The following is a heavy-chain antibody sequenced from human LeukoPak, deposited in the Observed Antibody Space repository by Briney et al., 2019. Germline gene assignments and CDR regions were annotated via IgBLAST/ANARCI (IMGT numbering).Heavy chain of an antibody. CDR2: ISGSGGST. CDR1: GFTVSSNY. Sequence: GGSLRLSCAASGFTVSSNYMSWVRQAPGKGLEWVSAISGSGGSTYYADSVKGRFTISRDNSKNTLYLQMNSLRAEDTAVYYCARGVQNYDFWSGYFRFDYWGQGTLVTVSS. V-gene: IGHV3-53*05. CDR3: ARGVQNYDFWSGYFRFDY. J-gene: IGHJ4*02. D-gene: IGHD3-3*01.